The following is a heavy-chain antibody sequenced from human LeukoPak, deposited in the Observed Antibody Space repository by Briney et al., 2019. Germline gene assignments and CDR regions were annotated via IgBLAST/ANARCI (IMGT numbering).Heavy chain of an antibody. J-gene: IGHJ4*02. V-gene: IGHV3-23*01. Sequence: GGSLRLSCAASGFTFSGYAMSWVRQAPGKGLEWVSAISGSGGSTYYADSVKGRFTISRDNSKNTLYLQMNSLRAEDTAVYYCAKSEHSSGWSDYWGQGTLVTVSS. CDR2: ISGSGGST. CDR1: GFTFSGYA. D-gene: IGHD6-19*01. CDR3: AKSEHSSGWSDY.